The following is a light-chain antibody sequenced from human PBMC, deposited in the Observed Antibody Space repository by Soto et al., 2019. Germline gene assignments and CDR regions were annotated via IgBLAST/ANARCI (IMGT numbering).Light chain of an antibody. CDR2: DVS. CDR3: SSYTSSLYV. J-gene: IGLJ1*01. CDR1: SSDVGGYNY. Sequence: QSALTQPASVSGSPGQSITISCTGTSSDVGGYNYVSWYQQHPGKAPKLMIYDVSNRPSGVSNRFSGSKSGNTASLTISGPQAEDEADYYCSSYTSSLYVFGTGTKLTVL. V-gene: IGLV2-14*01.